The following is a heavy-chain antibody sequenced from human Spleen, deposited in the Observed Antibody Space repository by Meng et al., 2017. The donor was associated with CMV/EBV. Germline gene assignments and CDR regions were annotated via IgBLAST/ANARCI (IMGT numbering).Heavy chain of an antibody. Sequence: LTCAVAGGSLYGYYWSWRRQSPGRRLEWGGEINHSGDTKYNPTLNSRVTISVDTSKFQFSLRLRSVTAADTAVYYCASRQSWEGDFDYWGQGILVTVSS. J-gene: IGHJ4*02. CDR2: INHSGDT. CDR1: GGSLYGYY. D-gene: IGHD1-26*01. V-gene: IGHV4-34*01. CDR3: ASRQSWEGDFDY.